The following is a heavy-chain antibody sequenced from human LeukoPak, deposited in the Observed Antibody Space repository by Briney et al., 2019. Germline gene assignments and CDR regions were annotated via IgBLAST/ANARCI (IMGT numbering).Heavy chain of an antibody. CDR2: IKSKNDGCTT. CDR3: ITHLSYCSGTSCYI. Sequence: GGSLRLSCAASGFTFSNAWMSWVRQAPGKGLEWVGRIKSKNDGCTTYYDDPAKGTFTLSTAASDTTLYLQMNSLKTQDTAVNSCITHLSYCSGTSCYICGQGTLVTVSS. CDR1: GFTFSNAW. V-gene: IGHV3-15*01. D-gene: IGHD2-2*02. J-gene: IGHJ4*02.